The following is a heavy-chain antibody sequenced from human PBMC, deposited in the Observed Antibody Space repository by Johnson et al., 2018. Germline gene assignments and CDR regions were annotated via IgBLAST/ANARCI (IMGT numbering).Heavy chain of an antibody. CDR2: ISGSGDSA. V-gene: IGHV3-23*01. J-gene: IGHJ3*02. D-gene: IGHD2/OR15-2a*01. CDR3: AKDSAMADYFDAFDI. CDR1: GFTFSTYA. Sequence: VQLQESGGGLVQPGGSLRLSCAASGFTFSTYAMSWVRQAPGKGLEWVSGISGSGDSAYYADSVKGRFTISRDNSKNTLYLQMNSLRAEDTAVYYCAKDSAMADYFDAFDIWGQVTMVTVSS.